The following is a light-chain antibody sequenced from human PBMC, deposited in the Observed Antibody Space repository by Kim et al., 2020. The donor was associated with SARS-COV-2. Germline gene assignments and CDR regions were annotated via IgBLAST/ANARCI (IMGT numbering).Light chain of an antibody. J-gene: IGLJ3*02. V-gene: IGLV2-14*03. CDR1: SSDVGGYNY. Sequence: GQSITISCTGTSSDVGGYNYVAWYQQHPGKAPKLMIYDVSNRPSGVSNRLSGSKSGNTASLTISRLQAEDEADYYCSSYTSSSTLVFGGGTQLTVL. CDR2: DVS. CDR3: SSYTSSSTLV.